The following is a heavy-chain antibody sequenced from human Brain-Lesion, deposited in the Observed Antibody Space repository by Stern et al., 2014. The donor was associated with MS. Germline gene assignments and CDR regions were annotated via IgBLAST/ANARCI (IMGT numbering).Heavy chain of an antibody. CDR2: VYYSGSI. CDR1: GGSVSSGGYF. V-gene: IGHV4-31*03. CDR3: ARNPALWYFDL. D-gene: IGHD3-3*02. J-gene: IGHJ2*01. Sequence: QVQLQESGPGLVKPLQTLSLTCTFSGGSVSSGGYFWNWIRQHPGKGLEWIGHVYYSGSIAYSPSLKSRVTISVDTSKNQFSLRLRSVTAADTAVYYCARNPALWYFDLWGRGSLAAVSS.